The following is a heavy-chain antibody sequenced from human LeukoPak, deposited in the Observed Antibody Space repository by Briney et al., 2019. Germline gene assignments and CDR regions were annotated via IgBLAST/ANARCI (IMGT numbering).Heavy chain of an antibody. V-gene: IGHV3-30-3*01. CDR1: GFTFSTYA. CDR3: ARSVEWLYAFDI. D-gene: IGHD3-3*01. CDR2: ISYDGSNK. Sequence: GGSLRLSCAASGFTFSTYAMHWVRQAPGKGLEWVAVISYDGSNKYYADSVKGRFTISRDNSKNTLYLQMNSLRAEDTAVYYCARSVEWLYAFDIWGQGTMVTVSS. J-gene: IGHJ3*02.